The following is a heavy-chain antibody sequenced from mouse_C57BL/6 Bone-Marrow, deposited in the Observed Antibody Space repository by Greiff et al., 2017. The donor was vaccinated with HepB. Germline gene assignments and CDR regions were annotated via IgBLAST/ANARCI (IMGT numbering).Heavy chain of an antibody. D-gene: IGHD2-3*01. CDR3: ARYDGSLAD. CDR2: IRNKANGYTT. Sequence: EVQVVESGGGLVQPGGSLSLSCAASGFTFTDYYMSWVRQPPGKALEWLGFIRNKANGYTTEYSASVKGRFTISRDNSQSILYLQMNALRAADSAAYYCARYDGSLADWGQGTLVTVSA. J-gene: IGHJ3*01. V-gene: IGHV7-3*01. CDR1: GFTFTDYY.